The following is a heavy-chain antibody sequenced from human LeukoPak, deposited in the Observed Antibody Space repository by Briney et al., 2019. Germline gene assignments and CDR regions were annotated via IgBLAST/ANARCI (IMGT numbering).Heavy chain of an antibody. Sequence: PSETLSLTCTVSGYSISSGYYWGWTRQPPEKGLEWIGSIHHSGSSYYNPSLKSRVIISLDTSKNQFSLKLSSVTAADTAVYYCARLGEGYSGYDFLDYWGQGTLVTVSS. CDR3: ARLGEGYSGYDFLDY. D-gene: IGHD5-12*01. V-gene: IGHV4-38-2*02. CDR2: IHHSGSS. CDR1: GYSISSGYY. J-gene: IGHJ4*02.